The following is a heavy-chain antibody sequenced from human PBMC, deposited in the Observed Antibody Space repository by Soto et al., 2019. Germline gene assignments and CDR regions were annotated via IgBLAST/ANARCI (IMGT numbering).Heavy chain of an antibody. CDR1: GGTFSSYT. CDR2: IIPILGIA. Sequence: QVQLVQSGAEVKKPGSSVKVSCKASGGTFSSYTISWVRQAPGQGLEWMGRIIPILGIANYAQKFQGRVTITADKSTSTAYMELSSLRSEDTAVYYCAREAYSGYDRDYWGQGTLVTVSS. CDR3: AREAYSGYDRDY. D-gene: IGHD5-12*01. J-gene: IGHJ4*02. V-gene: IGHV1-69*02.